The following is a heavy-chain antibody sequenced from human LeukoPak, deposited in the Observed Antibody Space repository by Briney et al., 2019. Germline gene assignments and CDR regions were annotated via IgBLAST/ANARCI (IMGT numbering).Heavy chain of an antibody. CDR3: ARLRSSWSRYFDY. V-gene: IGHV4-34*01. CDR1: GGSFSGYY. J-gene: IGHJ4*02. D-gene: IGHD6-13*01. Sequence: SETLSLTCAVYGGSFSGYYWSWIRQPPGKGLEWIGEINHSGSTNYNPSLKSRVTISVDTSKNQFSLKLSSVTAADTAVYYCARLRSSWSRYFDYWGQGTLVTVSS. CDR2: INHSGST.